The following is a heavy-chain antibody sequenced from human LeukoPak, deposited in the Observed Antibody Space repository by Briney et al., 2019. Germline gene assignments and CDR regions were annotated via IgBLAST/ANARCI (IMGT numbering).Heavy chain of an antibody. V-gene: IGHV3-21*01. CDR3: ARAQGFEDYYYYYMDV. J-gene: IGHJ6*03. CDR1: GFTFSSYS. CDR2: ISSSSSYI. Sequence: PGGSLRLSCAASGFTFSSYSMNWVRQAPGKGLEWVSSISSSSSYIHYADSVKGRFTISRDNAKNSLYLQMNSLRAEDTAVYYCARAQGFEDYYYYYMDVWGKGTTVTISS.